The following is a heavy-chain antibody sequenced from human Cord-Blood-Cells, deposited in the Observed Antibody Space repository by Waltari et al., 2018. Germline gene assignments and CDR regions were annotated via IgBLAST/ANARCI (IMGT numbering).Heavy chain of an antibody. CDR2: INHSGST. D-gene: IGHD6-13*01. CDR1: GGSFRGYY. J-gene: IGHJ4*02. CDR3: ARHGGSWYYFDY. V-gene: IGHV4-34*01. Sequence: QVQLQQWGAGLLKPSETLSLTCAVYGGSFRGYYWSWIRQPPGKGLEWIGEINHSGSTNYNPSLKSRVTISVDTSKNQFSLKLSSVTAADTAVYYCARHGGSWYYFDYWGQGTLVTVSS.